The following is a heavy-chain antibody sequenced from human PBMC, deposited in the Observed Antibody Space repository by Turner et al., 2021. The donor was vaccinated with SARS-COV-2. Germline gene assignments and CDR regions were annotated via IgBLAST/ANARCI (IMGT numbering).Heavy chain of an antibody. V-gene: IGHV3-30*18. Sequence: QVQLVESGGGVVQPGRSPRLSCAASGFTFSNYDIHWVRQAPGKGLEWVAVISYDGSSKYYADSVKGRFTISRDNSKNTLYLQMNSLRAEDTSVYYCAKDMEQLVPPFDYWGQGTLVTVSS. CDR2: ISYDGSSK. D-gene: IGHD6-13*01. CDR1: GFTFSNYD. J-gene: IGHJ4*02. CDR3: AKDMEQLVPPFDY.